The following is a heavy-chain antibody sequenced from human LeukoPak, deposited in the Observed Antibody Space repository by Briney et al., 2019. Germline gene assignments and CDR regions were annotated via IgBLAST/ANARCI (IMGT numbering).Heavy chain of an antibody. CDR3: ARATLLEWLPPLYYGMDV. J-gene: IGHJ6*02. D-gene: IGHD3-3*01. Sequence: ASVKVSCKASGYTFTSYDINWVRQATGQGLEWMGWMNPNSGNTGYAQKFQGRVTMTRNTSISTAYMELSSLRSEDTAVYYCARATLLEWLPPLYYGMDVWGQGTTVTVSS. CDR2: MNPNSGNT. CDR1: GYTFTSYD. V-gene: IGHV1-8*01.